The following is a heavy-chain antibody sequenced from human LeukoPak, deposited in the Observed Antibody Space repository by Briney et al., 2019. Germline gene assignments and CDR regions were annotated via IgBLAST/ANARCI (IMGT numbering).Heavy chain of an antibody. CDR3: ARGSGSYSGGMDV. D-gene: IGHD3-10*01. J-gene: IGHJ6*02. Sequence: GGSLRLSCAASGFTFSRYSMNWVRQAPGKGLEWVSHISSRSSDTYYADSVKGRFTISRDNAKNSLYLQMNSLRAEDTAVYYCARGSGSYSGGMDVWGQGATVTVSS. CDR2: ISSRSSDT. V-gene: IGHV3-21*05. CDR1: GFTFSRYS.